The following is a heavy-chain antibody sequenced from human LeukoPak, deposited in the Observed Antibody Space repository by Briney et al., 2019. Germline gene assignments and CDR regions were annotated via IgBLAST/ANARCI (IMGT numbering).Heavy chain of an antibody. CDR3: ARVRYYDSSGSFDY. V-gene: IGHV3-48*01. D-gene: IGHD3-22*01. CDR2: ISSSSTI. Sequence: GGSLRLSCAASGFTFSSYSMTWVRQAPGKGLEWVSYISSSSTIYYADSVKGRFTISRDNAKNSLYLQMNSLRAEDTAVYYCARVRYYDSSGSFDYWGQGTLVTVSS. J-gene: IGHJ4*02. CDR1: GFTFSSYS.